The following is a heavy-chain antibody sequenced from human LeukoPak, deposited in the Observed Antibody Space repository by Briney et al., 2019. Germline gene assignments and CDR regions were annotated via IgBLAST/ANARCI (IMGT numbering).Heavy chain of an antibody. Sequence: PSETLSLTCAVYGGSFSGYYWSWIRQPPGKGLEWIGEINHSGSTNYKPSLKSRVTISVDTSKNQFSLKLSSVTAADTAVYYCARASGRIVAEGYYYYMDVWGKGTTVTVSS. V-gene: IGHV4-34*01. J-gene: IGHJ6*03. CDR1: GGSFSGYY. CDR3: ARASGRIVAEGYYYYMDV. D-gene: IGHD5-12*01. CDR2: INHSGST.